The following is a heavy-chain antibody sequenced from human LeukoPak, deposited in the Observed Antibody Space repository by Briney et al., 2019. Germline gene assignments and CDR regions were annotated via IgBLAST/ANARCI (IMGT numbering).Heavy chain of an antibody. CDR2: ISITSSYI. D-gene: IGHD6-25*01. CDR3: AKGGFGGYRGGWPGRFFDY. J-gene: IGHJ4*02. Sequence: GGSLRLSCAASGFTFSDYSMHWVRQAPGKGLEWVSSISITSSYIYYADSVKGRFTVSRDNAKNSLYLQMSDLRADDTAVYFCAKGGFGGYRGGWPGRFFDYWGQGILVTVSS. CDR1: GFTFSDYS. V-gene: IGHV3-21*01.